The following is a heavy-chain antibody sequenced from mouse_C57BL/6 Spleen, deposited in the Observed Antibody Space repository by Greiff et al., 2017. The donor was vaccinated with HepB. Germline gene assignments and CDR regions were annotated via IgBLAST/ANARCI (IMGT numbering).Heavy chain of an antibody. CDR2: ISYDGSN. D-gene: IGHD3-3*01. Sequence: EVQVVESGPGLVKPSQSLSLTCSVTGYSITSGYYWNWIRQFPGNKLEWMGYISYDGSNNYNPSLKNRISITRDTSKNQFFLKLNSVTTEDTATYYCARGGDGYYFDYWGQGTTLTVSS. J-gene: IGHJ2*01. V-gene: IGHV3-6*01. CDR1: GYSITSGYY. CDR3: ARGGDGYYFDY.